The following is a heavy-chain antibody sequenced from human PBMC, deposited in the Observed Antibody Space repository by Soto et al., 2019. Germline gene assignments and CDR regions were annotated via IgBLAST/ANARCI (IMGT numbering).Heavy chain of an antibody. CDR2: ISATGIST. D-gene: IGHD1-1*01. V-gene: IGHV3-23*01. CDR1: GFTFATYA. CDR3: ARDKDTSSWTGFDF. Sequence: PGESLKISCAASGFTFATYAMSWVRQAPGKGLEWVSAISATGISTHYADSVKGRVTISRVNSANTLSLEMSSLTAEDTAVYYCARDKDTSSWTGFDFWGHGTLVTVSS. J-gene: IGHJ4*01.